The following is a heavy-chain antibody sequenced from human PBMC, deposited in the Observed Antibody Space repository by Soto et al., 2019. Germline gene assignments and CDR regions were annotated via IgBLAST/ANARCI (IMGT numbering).Heavy chain of an antibody. CDR2: IISSRSTI. V-gene: IGHV3-48*03. J-gene: IGHJ4*02. CDR3: ARDMGFSGFDY. CDR1: GFTFSSYE. D-gene: IGHD6-25*01. Sequence: EVQVVESGVCLVQTGGYLRISCEASGFTFSSYEMNWVRQGPGKGLEWVSYIISSRSTIQYADSAKGRFTISRDNAKNSLYLQLDSLRVEDTAVYYCARDMGFSGFDYWGQGTLVTVSS.